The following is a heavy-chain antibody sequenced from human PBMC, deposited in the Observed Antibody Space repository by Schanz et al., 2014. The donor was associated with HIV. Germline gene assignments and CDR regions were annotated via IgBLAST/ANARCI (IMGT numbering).Heavy chain of an antibody. CDR2: ISESGGRS. V-gene: IGHV3-23*04. J-gene: IGHJ4*02. CDR1: GFTFSNYA. D-gene: IGHD3-22*01. CDR3: AKPEYDSRGNSQSHFDY. Sequence: EGQLVESGGGLVQPGGSLRLSCAASGFTFSNYAMSWVRQAPGKGLEWVSSISESGGRSYYADSVNGRFTISRDNSKNTLYLQMTTLRTEDTAVYYCAKPEYDSRGNSQSHFDYWGQGTLVTVSS.